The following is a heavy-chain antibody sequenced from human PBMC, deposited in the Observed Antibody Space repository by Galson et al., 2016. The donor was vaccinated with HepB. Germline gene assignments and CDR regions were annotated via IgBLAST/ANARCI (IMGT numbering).Heavy chain of an antibody. J-gene: IGHJ5*02. CDR2: ISPGSTYT. V-gene: IGHV3-21*01. CDR3: ARGVTPMAAANRGFGS. D-gene: IGHD6-13*01. Sequence: SLRLSCAASGFTFNMYTMTWVRQAPGKGPEWVSSISPGSTYTHFADSVKGRFIISRDDVENSLYLQMNSLRAEDTALYYCARGVTPMAAANRGFGSWGQGTQVVVSS. CDR1: GFTFNMYT.